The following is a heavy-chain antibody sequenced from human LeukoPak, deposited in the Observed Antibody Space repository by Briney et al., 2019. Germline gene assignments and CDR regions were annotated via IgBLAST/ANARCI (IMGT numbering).Heavy chain of an antibody. J-gene: IGHJ4*02. CDR1: GYSVSSDYY. Sequence: SETLSLTCTVSGYSVSSDYYWGWIRQPPGKGLEWIGSVYYSGNTYYNPSLKSRVTISVDTSKNQFSLKLRSVTAADTAMYYCARQGYADFSSRPFDYWGQGTLVTVSS. D-gene: IGHD4-17*01. CDR2: VYYSGNT. CDR3: ARQGYADFSSRPFDY. V-gene: IGHV4-38-2*02.